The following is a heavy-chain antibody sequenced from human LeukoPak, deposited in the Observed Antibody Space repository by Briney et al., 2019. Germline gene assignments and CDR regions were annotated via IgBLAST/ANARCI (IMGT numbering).Heavy chain of an antibody. J-gene: IGHJ4*02. D-gene: IGHD3-3*01. CDR2: IDWDDDK. CDR3: ARIKWDFWSGLGIFDY. V-gene: IGHV2-70*11. CDR1: GFSLSTSGMC. Sequence: SGPTLVNPTQTLTLTCTFSGFSLSTSGMCVSWIRQPPGKALEWLARIDWDDDKYYSTSLKTRLTISKDTSKNQVVLTMTNMDPVDTATYYCARIKWDFWSGLGIFDYWGQGTLVTVSS.